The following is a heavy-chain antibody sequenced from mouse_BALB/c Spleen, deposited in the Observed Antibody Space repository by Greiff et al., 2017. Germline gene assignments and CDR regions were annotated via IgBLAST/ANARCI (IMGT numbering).Heavy chain of an antibody. J-gene: IGHJ1*01. Sequence: QLQQSGAELVRPGSSVKISCKASGYAFSSYWMNWVKQRPGQGLEWIGQIYPGDGDTNYNGKFKGKATLTADKSSSTAYMQLSSLTSEDSAVYFCARNGYYVSYWYFDVWGAGTTVTVSS. CDR2: IYPGDGDT. CDR3: ARNGYYVSYWYFDV. D-gene: IGHD2-3*01. V-gene: IGHV1-80*01. CDR1: GYAFSSYW.